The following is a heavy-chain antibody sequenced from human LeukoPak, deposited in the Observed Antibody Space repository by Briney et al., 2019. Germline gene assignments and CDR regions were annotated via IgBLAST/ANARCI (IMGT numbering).Heavy chain of an antibody. J-gene: IGHJ4*02. V-gene: IGHV3-23*01. CDR2: ISGSGGST. CDR3: AKDGLGIWSRGYFDY. D-gene: IGHD7-27*01. CDR1: GFTFSSYA. Sequence: AGGSLRLSCAASGFTFSSYAMSWVRQAPGKGLEWVSAISGSGGSTYYADSVKGRFTISRDNSKNTLHLQMNSLRAEDTAVYYCAKDGLGIWSRGYFDYWGQGTLVTVSS.